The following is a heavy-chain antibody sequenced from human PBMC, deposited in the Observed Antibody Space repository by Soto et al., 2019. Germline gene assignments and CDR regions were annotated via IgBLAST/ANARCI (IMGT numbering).Heavy chain of an antibody. CDR1: GGSVSTYF. J-gene: IGHJ3*02. CDR2: IYYSGST. D-gene: IGHD5-18*01. CDR3: ARAAGYKAAAFDI. V-gene: IGHV4-59*02. Sequence: PSKTLSLTCTVSGGSVSTYFWSWIRQPPGKGLEWIGYIYYSGSTNYNPSLKSRVTISVDTSKNQFSLKVSSVTAADTAVYYCARAAGYKAAAFDIWGQGTMVTVSS.